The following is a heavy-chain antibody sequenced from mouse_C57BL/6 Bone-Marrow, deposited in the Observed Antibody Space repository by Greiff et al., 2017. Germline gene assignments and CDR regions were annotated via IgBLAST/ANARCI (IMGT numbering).Heavy chain of an antibody. CDR3: ARGEEEVLRYFDV. V-gene: IGHV1-63*01. Sequence: VQLQESGAELVRPGTSVKMSCKASGYTFTNYWIGWAKQRPVHGLEWIGDIYPGGGYTRYNEKFKGKATLTADKSSSTAYMQFSSLPSEDSAIYYCARGEEEVLRYFDVWGTGTLVTVSS. CDR1: GYTFTNYW. J-gene: IGHJ1*03. CDR2: IYPGGGYT. D-gene: IGHD1-1*01.